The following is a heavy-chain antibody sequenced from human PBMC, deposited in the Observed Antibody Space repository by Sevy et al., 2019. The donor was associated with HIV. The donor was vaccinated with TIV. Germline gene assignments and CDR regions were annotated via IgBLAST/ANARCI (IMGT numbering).Heavy chain of an antibody. CDR1: GGTFSSYA. CDR2: IIPIFGTA. J-gene: IGHJ6*02. D-gene: IGHD2-2*02. V-gene: IGHV1-69*13. CDR3: ATVGYCSSTSCYTNYYGMDV. Sequence: ASVKVSCKASGGTFSSYAISWVRQAPGQGLEWMGGIIPIFGTANYAQKFQGRVTITADESTSTAYMELSSLRSEDTAVYYCATVGYCSSTSCYTNYYGMDVWGQGTTVTVSS.